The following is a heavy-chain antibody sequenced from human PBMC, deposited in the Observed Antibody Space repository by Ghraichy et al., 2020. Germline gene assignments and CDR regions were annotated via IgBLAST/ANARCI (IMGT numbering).Heavy chain of an antibody. J-gene: IGHJ4*02. V-gene: IGHV3-15*07. Sequence: GGSLRLSCAASGFDFRNVWMNWVRRTPGRGLEWVGLVRTKSNGGGAIFYAAPVKGRFSISRDDSRSTLFLQMNSLKTEDTGTYYCTTDHYGDPSREWGQGTLVTVSS. CDR3: TTDHYGDPSRE. CDR2: VRTKSNGGGAI. CDR1: GFDFRNVW. D-gene: IGHD4-17*01.